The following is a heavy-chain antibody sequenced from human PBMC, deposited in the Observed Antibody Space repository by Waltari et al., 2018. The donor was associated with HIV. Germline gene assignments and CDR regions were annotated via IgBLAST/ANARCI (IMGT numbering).Heavy chain of an antibody. CDR1: GFTFGDSA. D-gene: IGHD5-18*01. V-gene: IGHV3-49*03. CDR2: IRSKTYGGTT. CDR3: SRSRGYSYGYADY. J-gene: IGHJ4*02. Sequence: EVQLVESGGGLVQSGRSLRLSCPAPGFTFGDSAMSWFRPAPGKGLEWVGFIRSKTYGGTTEHAASVKDRFTISRDDSKSIAYLQMNSLKTEDTAVYYCSRSRGYSYGYADYWGQGTLVTVSS.